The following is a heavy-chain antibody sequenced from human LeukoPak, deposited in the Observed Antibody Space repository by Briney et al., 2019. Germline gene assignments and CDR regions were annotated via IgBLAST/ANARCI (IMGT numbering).Heavy chain of an antibody. Sequence: GGSLRLSCAASGFTFSSYEMNWVRQAPGKGLEWVSYISSSGSTIYYADSVKGRFTISRDNAKNSLYLQMNSLRAEDTAVYYCARGGRYDILTGYAAGPRYWGQGTLVTVSS. V-gene: IGHV3-48*03. CDR3: ARGGRYDILTGYAAGPRY. CDR2: ISSSGSTI. CDR1: GFTFSSYE. J-gene: IGHJ4*02. D-gene: IGHD3-9*01.